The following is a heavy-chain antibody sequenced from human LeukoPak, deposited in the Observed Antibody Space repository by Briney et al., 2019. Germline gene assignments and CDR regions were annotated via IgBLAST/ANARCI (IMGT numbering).Heavy chain of an antibody. V-gene: IGHV3-7*04. Sequence: GGSLRLSCAASGFTFSIYWMTWVRQAPGKGPEWVANLKEDGSATYYVDSVKGRFTISRDNAKKSLYLQMNSLRAEDTAVYYCARDSPGYLAYDSWGQGTLVTVSS. CDR2: LKEDGSAT. CDR1: GFTFSIYW. J-gene: IGHJ4*02. CDR3: ARDSPGYLAYDS. D-gene: IGHD1-1*01.